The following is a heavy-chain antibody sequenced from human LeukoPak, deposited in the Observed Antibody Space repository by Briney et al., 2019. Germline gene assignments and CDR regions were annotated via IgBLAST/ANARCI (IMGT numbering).Heavy chain of an antibody. CDR1: GGSISSSIYF. V-gene: IGHV4-61*05. D-gene: IGHD3-9*01. CDR2: IYASGST. J-gene: IGHJ4*02. CDR3: ARGRTFDWLYFDY. Sequence: PSETLSLTCTVSGGSISSSIYFWGWIRQPPGKGLEWIGRIYASGSTNYNPSLKSRVTISVDTSKNQFSLKLSSVTAADTAVYYCARGRTFDWLYFDYWGQGTLVTVSS.